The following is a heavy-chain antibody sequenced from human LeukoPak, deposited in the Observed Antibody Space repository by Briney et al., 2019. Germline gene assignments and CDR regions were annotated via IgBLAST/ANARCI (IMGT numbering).Heavy chain of an antibody. CDR2: IYYSGST. CDR1: GGSISSSGYS. V-gene: IGHV4-39*01. D-gene: IGHD4-17*01. J-gene: IGHJ4*02. Sequence: SETLSLTCTVSGGSISSSGYSWGWIRQPPGKGLEWIGSIYYSGSTYYNPSLKSRVTISVDTSKNQFSLKLSSVTAADTAVYYCARLTASFTTVTARNPTDYWGQGTLVTVSS. CDR3: ARLTASFTTVTARNPTDY.